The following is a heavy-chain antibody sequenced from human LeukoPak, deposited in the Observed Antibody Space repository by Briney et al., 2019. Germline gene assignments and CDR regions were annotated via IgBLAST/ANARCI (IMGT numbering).Heavy chain of an antibody. CDR3: ASSLNYDILTGFQP. CDR2: IRYDGSNK. V-gene: IGHV3-30*02. CDR1: GFTFSSYG. J-gene: IGHJ4*02. Sequence: GSLRLSCAASGFTFSSYGMHWVRQAPGKGLEWVAFIRYDGSNKYYADSVKGRFTISRDNSKNTLYLQMNSLRAEDTAVYYCASSLNYDILTGFQPWGQGTLVTVSS. D-gene: IGHD3-9*01.